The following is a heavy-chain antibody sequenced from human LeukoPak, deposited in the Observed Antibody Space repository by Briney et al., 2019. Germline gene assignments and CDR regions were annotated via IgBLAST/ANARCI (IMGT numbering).Heavy chain of an antibody. V-gene: IGHV4-4*07. D-gene: IGHD6-13*01. J-gene: IGHJ4*02. CDR1: GGSISSYY. CDR2: IYTSGST. CDR3: ARSMPSIAAAGIFDY. Sequence: SETLSLTCTVSGGSISSYYWSWIRQPAGKGLEWIGRIYTSGSTNYNPSLKSRVTMSVDTSKNQFSLKLSSVTAADTAVYYCARSMPSIAAAGIFDYWGQGTLVTVSS.